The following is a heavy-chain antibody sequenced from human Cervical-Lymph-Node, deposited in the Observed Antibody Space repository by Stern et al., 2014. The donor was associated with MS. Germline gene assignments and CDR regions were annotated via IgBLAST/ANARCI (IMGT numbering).Heavy chain of an antibody. CDR2: IYPGDSDP. CDR3: ARDYGDYAFDY. CDR1: GYSFTANW. V-gene: IGHV5-51*01. Sequence: ELQLVESGAEVKKPGESLKISCKGSGYSFTANWIALVRQMPGKGLEWMGIIYPGDSDPRYSPSFQGQVTISADKSISTAYLQWSSLKASDTAMYYCARDYGDYAFDYWGQGTLVTVSS. D-gene: IGHD4-17*01. J-gene: IGHJ4*02.